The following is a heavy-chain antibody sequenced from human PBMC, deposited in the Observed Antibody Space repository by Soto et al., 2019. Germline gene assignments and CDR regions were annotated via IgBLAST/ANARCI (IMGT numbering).Heavy chain of an antibody. D-gene: IGHD3-16*01. CDR2: IIPLFGTT. CDR3: AEDGA. Sequence: QVQLVQSGAEVKKPGSSVKVSCKASGGTFSSYVINWVRQAPGQGLEGMGGIIPLFGTTNYARKFQGRVTISADEFTSTAYMEVSSLRSEDTAVYYCAEDGAWGQGTTVTVSS. V-gene: IGHV1-69*01. J-gene: IGHJ3*01. CDR1: GGTFSSYV.